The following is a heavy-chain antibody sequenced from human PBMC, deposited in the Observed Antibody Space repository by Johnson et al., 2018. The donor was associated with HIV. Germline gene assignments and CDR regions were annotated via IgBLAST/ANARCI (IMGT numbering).Heavy chain of an antibody. CDR3: AREGGAAAPDAFDI. D-gene: IGHD2-2*01. CDR2: ISSNGGST. CDR1: RFTFSSYA. Sequence: VQLVESGGGVVQPGGSLRLSCAASRFTFSSYAMHWVRQAPGRGLEYVSAISSNGGSTYYANSVKGRFTISRDNSKNTLYLQMNSLRAEATAVYYWAREGGAAAPDAFDIWGQGTMVTVSS. V-gene: IGHV3-64*01. J-gene: IGHJ3*02.